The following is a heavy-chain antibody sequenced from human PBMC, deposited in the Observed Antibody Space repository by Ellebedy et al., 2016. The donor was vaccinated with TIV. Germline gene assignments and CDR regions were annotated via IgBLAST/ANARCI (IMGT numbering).Heavy chain of an antibody. V-gene: IGHV3-53*01. Sequence: ETLSLTCAASGFIVSSNYMSWVRQAPGKGLEWVSVIYGGGTTFYADSVKGRFKISRDDSKNTVHLQMNRLRAEDTAVYYCAREGGVGATYFDYWGQGILVSVSS. J-gene: IGHJ4*02. CDR2: IYGGGTT. D-gene: IGHD1-26*01. CDR3: AREGGVGATYFDY. CDR1: GFIVSSNY.